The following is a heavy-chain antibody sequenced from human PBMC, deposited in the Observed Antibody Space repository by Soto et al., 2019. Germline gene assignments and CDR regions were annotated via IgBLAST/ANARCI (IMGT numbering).Heavy chain of an antibody. J-gene: IGHJ5*02. CDR1: GFTVSSNY. V-gene: IGHV3-53*04. CDR2: IYSGGST. D-gene: IGHD3-3*01. Sequence: GGSLRLSCAASGFTVSSNYMSWVRQAPGKGLEWVSVIYSGGSTYYADSVKGRFTISRHNSKNTLYLQMNSLRAEDTAVYYCAREFWSGYYTAGWFDPWGQGTLVTVSS. CDR3: AREFWSGYYTAGWFDP.